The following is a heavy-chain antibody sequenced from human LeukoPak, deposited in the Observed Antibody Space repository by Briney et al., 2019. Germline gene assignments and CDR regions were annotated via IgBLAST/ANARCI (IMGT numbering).Heavy chain of an antibody. D-gene: IGHD2-15*01. CDR1: GGSISSSSYY. J-gene: IGHJ5*02. CDR2: IFYSGST. V-gene: IGHV4-39*07. Sequence: SETLSLTCTVSGGSISSSSYYWGWIRQPPGKGLEWIGNIFYSGSTYYSPSLKSRVTISLDTSKNQFSLKLSSVTVADTAVYYCARRAPSCSGGSCYGQPKFDPWGQGTLVTVSS. CDR3: ARRAPSCSGGSCYGQPKFDP.